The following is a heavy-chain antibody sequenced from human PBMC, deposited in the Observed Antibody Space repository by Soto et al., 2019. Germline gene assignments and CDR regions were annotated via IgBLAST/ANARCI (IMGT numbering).Heavy chain of an antibody. CDR3: AKVRPLGDCTRNSCLGAFDI. J-gene: IGHJ3*02. CDR1: GFTFSSYA. CDR2: ITASGDTT. D-gene: IGHD3-16*01. V-gene: IGHV3-23*01. Sequence: EVQLLESGGGLVQPGGSLRLSCAASGFTFSSYAMSWVRQAPGKGLEWDSAITASGDTTYYADSVKGRFTISRDNSKSTMYLQMNSQRAEDTAVYYCAKVRPLGDCTRNSCLGAFDIWGQGTMVTVSS.